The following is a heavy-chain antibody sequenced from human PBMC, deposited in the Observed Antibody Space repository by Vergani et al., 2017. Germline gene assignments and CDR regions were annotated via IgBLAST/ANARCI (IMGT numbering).Heavy chain of an antibody. Sequence: QVQLVESGGGVVQPGRSLRLSCAASGFTFSSYGMHWVRQAPGKGLEWVAVISYDGSNKYYADSVKGRFTISRDNSKNTLYLQMNSLRAEDTAVYYCARYLAAAGTEGGHKYNWFDPWGQGTLVTVSS. CDR2: ISYDGSNK. CDR1: GFTFSSYG. D-gene: IGHD6-13*01. CDR3: ARYLAAAGTEGGHKYNWFDP. J-gene: IGHJ5*02. V-gene: IGHV3-30*03.